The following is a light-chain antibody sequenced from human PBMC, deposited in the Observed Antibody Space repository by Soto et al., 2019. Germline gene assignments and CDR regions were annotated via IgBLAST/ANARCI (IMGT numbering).Light chain of an antibody. J-gene: IGKJ1*01. CDR2: GAS. CDR3: QQYNNWWT. Sequence: EIVMTQSPATLSVSPGERDTLSCRASQSISNNLAWYHQRPGQAPRLLIYGASTRATGIPARFSGSGSGTEFTLTISSLQSEDFAVYYCQQYNNWWTFGQGTRVEIK. CDR1: QSISNN. V-gene: IGKV3-15*01.